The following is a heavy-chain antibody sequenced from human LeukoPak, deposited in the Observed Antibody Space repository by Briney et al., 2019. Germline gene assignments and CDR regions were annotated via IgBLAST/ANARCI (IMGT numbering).Heavy chain of an antibody. CDR1: GGSFSGYY. CDR3: ARALDRSGWYVDY. D-gene: IGHD6-19*01. CDR2: INHSGST. Sequence: RPSETLSLTCAVYGGSFSGYYWSWIRQPPGKGLEWIGEINHSGSTNYNPSLKSRVTISVDKSKNQFSLKLTSVTAADTAVYYCARALDRSGWYVDYWGQGTLVTVSS. V-gene: IGHV4-34*01. J-gene: IGHJ4*02.